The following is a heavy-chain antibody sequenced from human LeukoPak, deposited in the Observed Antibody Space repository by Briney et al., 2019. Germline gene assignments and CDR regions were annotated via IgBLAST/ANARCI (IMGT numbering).Heavy chain of an antibody. V-gene: IGHV1-46*01. D-gene: IGHD1-26*01. J-gene: IGHJ4*02. CDR3: ARDSGVVGDTPELVDY. CDR1: GYTFTSYY. Sequence: ASVKVSCKASGYTFTSYYMHWVRQAPGQGLEWMGIINPSGGSTSYAQKFQGRVTMTRDTSTSTVYMELSSLRSEDTAVYYCARDSGVVGDTPELVDYWGQGTLVTVSS. CDR2: INPSGGST.